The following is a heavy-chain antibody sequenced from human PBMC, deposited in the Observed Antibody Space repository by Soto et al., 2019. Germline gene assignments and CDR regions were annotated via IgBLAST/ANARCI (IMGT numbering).Heavy chain of an antibody. D-gene: IGHD5-18*01. J-gene: IGHJ4*02. CDR3: AHRPHRGYSYAYDY. CDR1: WFSLPTSGGG. V-gene: IGHV2-5*02. Sequence: SGPTLVKPTQTPPPARTLSWFSLPTSGGGVGWVPQPPGKALEWLAVIYWDDDRGYSPSLKSRLTITKDTSKNQVVLIMTNMDPVDTATYYCAHRPHRGYSYAYDYWGQGTLVTVSS. CDR2: IYWDDDR.